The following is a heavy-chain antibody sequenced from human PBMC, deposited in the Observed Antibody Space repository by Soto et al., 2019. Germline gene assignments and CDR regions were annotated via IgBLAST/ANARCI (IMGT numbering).Heavy chain of an antibody. Sequence: PGGSLRLSCAASGFTLNSYALYWVRQAPGKGLEWVSGLSGSGTSTYYADSVKGRFTISRDNSRDTLLLQMNSLTADDTAVYYCAKATTNGGWFNPFDSWGQGALVTVSS. CDR2: LSGSGTST. V-gene: IGHV3-23*01. CDR1: GFTLNSYA. D-gene: IGHD6-19*01. J-gene: IGHJ4*02. CDR3: AKATTNGGWFNPFDS.